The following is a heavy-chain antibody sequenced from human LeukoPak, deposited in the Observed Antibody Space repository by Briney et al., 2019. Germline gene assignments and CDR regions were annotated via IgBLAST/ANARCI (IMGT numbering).Heavy chain of an antibody. CDR3: ARGGARLHSYYFDY. J-gene: IGHJ4*02. CDR1: GFTFSSYG. Sequence: PGGSLRLSCAASGFTFSSYGMHWVRQAPGKGPDWVAFVRYDGSQKYYADSVKGRFTLSRDNSKNTLYLQMNSLRAEDTAVFYCARGGARLHSYYFDYWGQGTLVTVSS. V-gene: IGHV3-30*02. CDR2: VRYDGSQK. D-gene: IGHD1-26*01.